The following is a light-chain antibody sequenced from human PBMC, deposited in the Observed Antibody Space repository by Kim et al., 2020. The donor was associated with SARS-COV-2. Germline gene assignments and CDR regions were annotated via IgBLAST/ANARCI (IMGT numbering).Light chain of an antibody. Sequence: VSPGERGTLSCRARQSISNNLAWYQQKVGQAPRLLIYGASTRATEIPSRFSGSGSGTEFTLTISSLQSEDFAIYYCLQYNEWPLTFGGGTKVDIK. V-gene: IGKV3-15*01. CDR1: QSISNN. J-gene: IGKJ4*01. CDR3: LQYNEWPLT. CDR2: GAS.